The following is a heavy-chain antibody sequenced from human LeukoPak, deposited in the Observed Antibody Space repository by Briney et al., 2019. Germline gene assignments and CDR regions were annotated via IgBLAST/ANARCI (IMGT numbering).Heavy chain of an antibody. CDR2: ISTSSSYI. Sequence: GGSLRLSCAVSGFTFSSYSINWVRQAPGKGLEWVSSISTSSSYIYYADSVKGRFTISRDNAKNSLYLQMNSLRAEDTAVYYCARGKTSQNIVTRKTYNWFDPWGQGTLVTVSS. J-gene: IGHJ5*02. V-gene: IGHV3-21*01. CDR3: ARGKTSQNIVTRKTYNWFDP. CDR1: GFTFSSYS. D-gene: IGHD2/OR15-2a*01.